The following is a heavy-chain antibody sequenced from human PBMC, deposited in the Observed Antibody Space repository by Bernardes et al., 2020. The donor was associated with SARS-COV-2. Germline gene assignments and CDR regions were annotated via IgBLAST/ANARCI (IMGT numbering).Heavy chain of an antibody. V-gene: IGHV1-18*04. Sequence: APSKVSCKASGYTFTGYGINWVRQAPGQGLEWVGWISDYNGNTNYAQKLQGRVTMTTDTSTSTAYMELGSLRSDDTAVYYCAIVVPTAIRPSFYYDVDVWSKGTTVNVSS. CDR3: AIVVPTAIRPSFYYDVDV. D-gene: IGHD2-2*02. CDR2: ISDYNGNT. CDR1: GYTFTGYG. J-gene: IGHJ6*04.